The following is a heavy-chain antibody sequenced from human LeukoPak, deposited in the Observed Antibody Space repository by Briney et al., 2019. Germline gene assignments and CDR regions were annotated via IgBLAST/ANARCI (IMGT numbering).Heavy chain of an antibody. CDR3: TTERNWELLRPLGMDI. CDR2: IRTKIDGETR. J-gene: IGHJ6*02. Sequence: KPGGSLRLSCAASGFNFNYVWMSWVRQAPGKGLEWVGRIRTKIDGETRDYAAPVKGRFTISRDDSRITLYLQMNSLKTEDSAVYYCTTERNWELLRPLGMDIWGQGTTVTVSS. V-gene: IGHV3-15*01. CDR1: GFNFNYVW. D-gene: IGHD1-26*01.